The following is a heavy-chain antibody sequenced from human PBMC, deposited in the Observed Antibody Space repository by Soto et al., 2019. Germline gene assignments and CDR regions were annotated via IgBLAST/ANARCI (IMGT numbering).Heavy chain of an antibody. Sequence: VGSLRLSCAASGFTFSRYSMSWFLQAPAKGLEWVSAISGSGGSTYYADSVKGRFTISRDNSKNTLYLQMNSLRAEDTAVYYCVKEFFDGYSLYDYRGQGTLVTGST. V-gene: IGHV3-23*01. D-gene: IGHD5-18*01. CDR2: ISGSGGST. CDR3: VKEFFDGYSLYDY. CDR1: GFTFSRYS. J-gene: IGHJ4*02.